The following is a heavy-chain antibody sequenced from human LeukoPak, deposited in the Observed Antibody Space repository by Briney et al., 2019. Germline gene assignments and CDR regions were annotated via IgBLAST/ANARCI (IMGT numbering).Heavy chain of an antibody. J-gene: IGHJ4*02. D-gene: IGHD6-25*01. CDR1: GRTFSSYA. Sequence: SVKVSCKASGRTFSSYAISWVRRAPGQGLEWMGGIIPIFGTANYAQKFQGRVTITTDESTSTAYMELSSLRSEDTAVYYCARAAATALHFDYWGQGTLVTVSS. CDR2: IIPIFGTA. CDR3: ARAAATALHFDY. V-gene: IGHV1-69*05.